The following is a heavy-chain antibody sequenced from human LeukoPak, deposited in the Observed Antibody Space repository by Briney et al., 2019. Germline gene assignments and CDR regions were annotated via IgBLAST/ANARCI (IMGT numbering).Heavy chain of an antibody. CDR2: IYYSGST. D-gene: IGHD3-10*01. Sequence: PSETLSLTCTVSGGSIGSYYWSWIRQPPGKGLEWIGYIYYSGSTNYNPSLKSRVTISVDTSKNQFSLKLSSVTAADTAVYYCARLGLLWSFDPWGQGILVTVSS. V-gene: IGHV4-59*01. J-gene: IGHJ5*02. CDR1: GGSIGSYY. CDR3: ARLGLLWSFDP.